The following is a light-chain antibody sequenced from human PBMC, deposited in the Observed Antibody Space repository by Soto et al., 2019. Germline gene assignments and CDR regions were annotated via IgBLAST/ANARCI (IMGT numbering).Light chain of an antibody. CDR3: CSYAGSFSVI. J-gene: IGLJ2*01. CDR1: HSDVGSYNL. Sequence: QSALPQPASVSGSPGQSIPISCTGTHSDVGSYNLVSWYQQHPGKAPKLIIYEDSKRPSGVSNRFSGSKSGYTASLTISGLEAEDEADYYCCSYAGSFSVIFGGGTKLTVL. V-gene: IGLV2-23*01. CDR2: EDS.